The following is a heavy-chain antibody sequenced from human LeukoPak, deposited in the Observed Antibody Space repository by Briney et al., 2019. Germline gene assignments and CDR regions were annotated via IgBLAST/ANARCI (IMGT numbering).Heavy chain of an antibody. V-gene: IGHV6-1*01. J-gene: IGHJ4*02. CDR1: GDSVSSKSAG. D-gene: IGHD3-10*01. CDR3: APMGGFYYGSES. Sequence: SQTLSLTCAISGDSVSSKSAGWNWIRQSPSRGLEWLGRTYYRSKWYNDFGPSVRNRISINPDTSKNQFSLKLSSVTAADTAVYYCAPMGGFYYGSESWGQGTLVTVSS. CDR2: TYYRSKWYN.